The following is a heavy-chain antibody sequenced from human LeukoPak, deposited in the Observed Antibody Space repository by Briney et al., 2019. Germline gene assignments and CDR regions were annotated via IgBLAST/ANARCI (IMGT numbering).Heavy chain of an antibody. CDR3: ARFVVTAIPDAFDI. CDR2: IYHSGRT. V-gene: IGHV4-4*02. J-gene: IGHJ3*02. Sequence: SETLSLTCAVSGGSISSSKWWSWVRQPPGKGLEWIGEIYHSGRTNYNPSLKSRVTISVDKSKNQFSLKLSSVTAADTAMYYCARFVVTAIPDAFDIWGQGTMVTVSS. D-gene: IGHD2-21*02. CDR1: GGSISSSKW.